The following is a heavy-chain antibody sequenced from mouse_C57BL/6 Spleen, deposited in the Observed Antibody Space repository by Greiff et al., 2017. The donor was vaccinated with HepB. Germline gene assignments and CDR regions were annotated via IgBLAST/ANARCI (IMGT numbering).Heavy chain of an antibody. CDR2: IDPSDSYT. CDR3: ARTPYFDV. CDR1: GYTFTSYW. V-gene: IGHV1-69*01. J-gene: IGHJ1*03. Sequence: QVQLQQPGAELVMPGASVKLSCKASGYTFTSYWMHWVKQRPGQGLEWIGEIDPSDSYTNYHQKFKGKSTLTVDKSSSTAYMQLSSLTSEDSAVYYCARTPYFDVWGTGTTVTVSS.